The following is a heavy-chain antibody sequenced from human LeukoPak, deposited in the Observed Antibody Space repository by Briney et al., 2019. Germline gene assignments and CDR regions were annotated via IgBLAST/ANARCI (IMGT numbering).Heavy chain of an antibody. CDR2: IYTSGST. CDR3: ARVDPIDYELDY. Sequence: SETLSLTCTVSGGSISSGSYYWSWIRQPAGKGLEWIGRIYTSGSTNYNPSLKSRVTMSVDTSKNQFSLKLSSVTAADTAVYYCARVDPIDYELDYWGQGTLVTVSS. V-gene: IGHV4-61*02. J-gene: IGHJ4*02. CDR1: GGSISSGSYY. D-gene: IGHD4-17*01.